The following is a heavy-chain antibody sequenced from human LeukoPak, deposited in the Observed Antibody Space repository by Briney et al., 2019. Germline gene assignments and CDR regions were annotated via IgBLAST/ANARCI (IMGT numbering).Heavy chain of an antibody. J-gene: IGHJ3*02. CDR3: ARDPNGDYIGAFDM. V-gene: IGHV3-23*01. Sequence: PGGSLRLSCTASGFTFSAYAMMSVRHAPGKGPEWVSAIRGGGGSAFYADSVKGRFTISRDNSKYTLFLQMNSLRAEDTAVYYCARDPNGDYIGAFDMWGPGTMVTVSS. CDR1: GFTFSAYA. D-gene: IGHD4-17*01. CDR2: IRGGGGSA.